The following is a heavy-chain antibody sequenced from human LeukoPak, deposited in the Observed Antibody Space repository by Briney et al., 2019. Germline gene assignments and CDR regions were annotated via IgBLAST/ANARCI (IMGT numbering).Heavy chain of an antibody. CDR2: IIPIFGTA. CDR1: GGTFSSYA. Sequence: SVKVSCKASGGTFSSYAISWVRQAPGQGLEWMGGIIPIFGTANYAQKFQGRVTITADESTCTAYMELSSLRSEDTAVYYCAREGPYYYGSGSYDVAIDYWGQGTLVTVSS. J-gene: IGHJ4*02. CDR3: AREGPYYYGSGSYDVAIDY. V-gene: IGHV1-69*13. D-gene: IGHD3-10*01.